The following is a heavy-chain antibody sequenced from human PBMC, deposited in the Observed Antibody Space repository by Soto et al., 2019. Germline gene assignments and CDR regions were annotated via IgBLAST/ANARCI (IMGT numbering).Heavy chain of an antibody. D-gene: IGHD6-6*01. V-gene: IGHV4-61*03. CDR3: AREFSNSPEAFDS. CDR2: IYYTGNT. J-gene: IGHJ4*02. Sequence: ETLSLTCTVSVVSVNSVYYYWSWIRQPPGRGLEWIGYIYYTGNTNYNPSLKSRVTISVDTSRNHFSLKLSSVTAADTAVYYCAREFSNSPEAFDSWGQGSLVTVSS. CDR1: VVSVNSVYYY.